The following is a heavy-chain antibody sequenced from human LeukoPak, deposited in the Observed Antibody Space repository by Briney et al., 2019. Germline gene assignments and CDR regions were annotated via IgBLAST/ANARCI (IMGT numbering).Heavy chain of an antibody. J-gene: IGHJ4*02. CDR1: GYTFTSYG. Sequence: ASVKVSYKASGYTFTSYGISWVRQAPGQGLEWMGWISAYNGNTNYAQKLQGRVTMTTDTSTSTAYMELRSLRSDDTAVYYCARGGNLCTNGVCYTALDYWGQGTLVTVSS. CDR2: ISAYNGNT. V-gene: IGHV1-18*01. CDR3: ARGGNLCTNGVCYTALDY. D-gene: IGHD2-8*01.